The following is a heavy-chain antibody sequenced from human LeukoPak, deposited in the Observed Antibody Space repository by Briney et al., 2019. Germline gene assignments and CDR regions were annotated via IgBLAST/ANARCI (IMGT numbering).Heavy chain of an antibody. D-gene: IGHD3-10*01. V-gene: IGHV3-23*01. CDR1: GFTFSSYA. J-gene: IGHJ4*02. Sequence: GGSLRLSCAASGFTFSSYAMSWVRQAPGKGLEWVSAISGSGGSTYYADSVKGRFTISRDNSKNPLYLQMNSLRAEDTAVYYCARGLGSGTFPLFDYWGQGTLVTVSS. CDR2: ISGSGGST. CDR3: ARGLGSGTFPLFDY.